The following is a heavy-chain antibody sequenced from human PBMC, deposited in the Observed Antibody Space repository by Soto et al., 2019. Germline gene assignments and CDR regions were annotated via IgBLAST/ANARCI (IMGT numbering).Heavy chain of an antibody. CDR3: ARGGGVYYFDY. CDR1: GGSFSGYY. CDR2: IYYSGIT. D-gene: IGHD2-8*02. Sequence: PSETLSLTCAVYGGSFSGYYWSWIRQPPGKGLEWIGYIYYSGITDYNPSLKSRVTISVDTSKSQFSLKLSSVTAADTAVYYCARGGGVYYFDYWGQGTLVTV. J-gene: IGHJ4*02. V-gene: IGHV4-59*01.